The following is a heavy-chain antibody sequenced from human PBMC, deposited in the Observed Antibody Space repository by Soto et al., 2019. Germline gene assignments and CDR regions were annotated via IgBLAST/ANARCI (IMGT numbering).Heavy chain of an antibody. CDR2: ISSSGSTI. CDR1: GFTFSDYY. Sequence: QVQLVESGGGLVKPGGSLRLSCAASGFTFSDYYMSWIRQAPGQGLEWVSYISSSGSTIYYADSVKARFTISRDNAKNSLYMQMNSLRAEDTAVYYCARDSTTGKLQNDYWGQGTLVTVSS. J-gene: IGHJ4*02. CDR3: ARDSTTGKLQNDY. D-gene: IGHD1-1*01. V-gene: IGHV3-11*01.